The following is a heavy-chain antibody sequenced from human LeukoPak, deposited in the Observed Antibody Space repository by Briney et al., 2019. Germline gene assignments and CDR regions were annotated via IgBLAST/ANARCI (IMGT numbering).Heavy chain of an antibody. J-gene: IGHJ3*02. CDR3: AKDRGITMIVGGAFDI. D-gene: IGHD3-22*01. V-gene: IGHV3-23*01. CDR2: ISGSGGST. Sequence: GGSLRLSCAASGFTFSSHSMNWVRQAPGKGLEWVSAISGSGGSTYYADSVKGRFTISRDNSKNTLYLQMNSLRAEDTAVYYCAKDRGITMIVGGAFDIWGQGTMVTVSS. CDR1: GFTFSSHS.